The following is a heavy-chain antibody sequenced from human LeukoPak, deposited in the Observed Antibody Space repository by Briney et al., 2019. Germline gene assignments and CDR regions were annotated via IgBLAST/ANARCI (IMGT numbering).Heavy chain of an antibody. CDR3: ATGYCSSTSCPHNWFDP. Sequence: SQTLSLTCTVSGGSISSGGYYWSWIRQHPGKGLEWIGYIYYSGSTYYNPSLKSRVTISVDTSKNRFSLKLSSVTAADTAVYYCATGYCSSTSCPHNWFDPWGQGTLVTVSS. J-gene: IGHJ5*02. D-gene: IGHD2-2*01. CDR1: GGSISSGGYY. V-gene: IGHV4-31*03. CDR2: IYYSGST.